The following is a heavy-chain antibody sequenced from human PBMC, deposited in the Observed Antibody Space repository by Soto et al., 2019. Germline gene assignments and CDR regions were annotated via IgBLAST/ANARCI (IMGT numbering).Heavy chain of an antibody. Sequence: QVQLVESGGGVVQPGRSLRLSCAASGFTFSSYGMHWVRQAPGKGLEWVAVISYDGSNKYYADSVKGRFTISRDNSKNTLYLQMNSLRAEDTAVYYCAKGGNYDFWSGYPVPSDVWGQGTTVTVSS. CDR3: AKGGNYDFWSGYPVPSDV. CDR1: GFTFSSYG. CDR2: ISYDGSNK. J-gene: IGHJ6*02. D-gene: IGHD3-3*01. V-gene: IGHV3-30*18.